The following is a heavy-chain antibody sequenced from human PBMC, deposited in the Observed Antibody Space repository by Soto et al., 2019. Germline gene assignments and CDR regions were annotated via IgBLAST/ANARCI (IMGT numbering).Heavy chain of an antibody. CDR2: ISAHNGNT. Sequence: QVHLVQSGAEVKKPGASVKVSCKGSGYIFTTYGITWVRQAPGQGLEWMGWISAHNGNTNYAQKLQGRVTVTRDTSTRTAYMALRNLRSDDTAVYYCARGRYGDYWGQGALVTVSS. J-gene: IGHJ4*02. CDR3: ARGRYGDY. D-gene: IGHD1-1*01. V-gene: IGHV1-18*01. CDR1: GYIFTTYG.